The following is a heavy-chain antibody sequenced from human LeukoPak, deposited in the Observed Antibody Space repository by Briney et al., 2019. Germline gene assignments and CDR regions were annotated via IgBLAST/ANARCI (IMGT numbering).Heavy chain of an antibody. CDR2: INHSGST. CDR1: GGSFSGYY. CDR3: ARGLRYYDLLTGYYTYCFDY. J-gene: IGHJ4*02. D-gene: IGHD3-9*01. Sequence: SETLSLTCAVYGGSFSGYYWSWIRQPPGKGLEWIGEINHSGSTNYNPSLKSRVTISVDTSKNQFSLKLSSVTAADTAVYYCARGLRYYDLLTGYYTYCFDYWGQGTLVTVSS. V-gene: IGHV4-34*01.